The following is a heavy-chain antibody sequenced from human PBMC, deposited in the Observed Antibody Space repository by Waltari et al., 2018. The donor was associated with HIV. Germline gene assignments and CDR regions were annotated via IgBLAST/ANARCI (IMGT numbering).Heavy chain of an antibody. V-gene: IGHV3-33*01. CDR2: IWYDGSKK. CDR3: ARVPFASSWSADSFDV. J-gene: IGHJ3*01. D-gene: IGHD6-13*01. Sequence: VQREESGGGVVQPGRSRRLSCSAAGFRVRDYGMHWVRQAPSKGLQWVEVIWYDGSKKEYSASVKGRFTISKYNSKNTLFLQMNSLRVDDTAVYFCARVPFASSWSADSFDVWGPGTRITVSS. CDR1: GFRVRDYG.